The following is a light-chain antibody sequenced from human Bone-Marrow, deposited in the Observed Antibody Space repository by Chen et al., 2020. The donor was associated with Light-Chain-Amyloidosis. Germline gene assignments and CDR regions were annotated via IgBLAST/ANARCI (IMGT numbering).Light chain of an antibody. CDR3: QSADSSGTYEVI. CDR1: DLPTKY. V-gene: IGLV3-25*03. Sequence: SYELTLPPSVSVSPGQTARITCSGDDLPTKYAYWYQQKPGQAPVLVINRDTGRPSGISERFSGSSSGTTATLTISGVQAEDEADYHCQSADSSGTYEVIFGGGTKLTVL. CDR2: RDT. J-gene: IGLJ2*01.